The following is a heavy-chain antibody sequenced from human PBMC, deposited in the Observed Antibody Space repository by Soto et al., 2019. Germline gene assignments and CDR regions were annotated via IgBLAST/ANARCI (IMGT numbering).Heavy chain of an antibody. V-gene: IGHV2-5*02. CDR3: AHRRPYSNSPEYFFDY. CDR1: GFSLSTSGVD. J-gene: IGHJ4*02. CDR2: IYWDDDK. D-gene: IGHD6-6*01. Sequence: QITLKESGPTLVKPTQTLTLTCTFSGFSLSTSGVDVGWIRQPPGKGLEWLALIYWDDDKRYSPSLKSRLTITKDTSKNQVVLTMTNIDPLDTATYYCAHRRPYSNSPEYFFDYWGQGTLVTVSS.